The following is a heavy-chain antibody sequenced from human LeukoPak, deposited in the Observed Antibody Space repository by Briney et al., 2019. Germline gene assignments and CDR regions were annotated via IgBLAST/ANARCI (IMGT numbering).Heavy chain of an antibody. J-gene: IGHJ6*02. CDR3: AAPSHSGYNWNDNRPLYGMDV. V-gene: IGHV1-69*13. CDR2: IIPIFGTA. D-gene: IGHD1-20*01. Sequence: ASVKVSCKASGGTFSSYAISWVRQAPGQGLEWMGGIIPIFGTANYAQKFQGRVTITADESTSTAYMELSSLRSEDTAVYYCAAPSHSGYNWNDNRPLYGMDVWGQGTTVTVSS. CDR1: GGTFSSYA.